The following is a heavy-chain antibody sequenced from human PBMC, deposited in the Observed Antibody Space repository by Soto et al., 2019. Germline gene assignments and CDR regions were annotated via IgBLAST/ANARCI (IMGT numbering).Heavy chain of an antibody. D-gene: IGHD3-22*01. V-gene: IGHV3-30-3*01. J-gene: IGHJ4*02. CDR3: ARDGNYYDSSGYYVLGYYFDY. CDR1: GFTFSSYA. Sequence: GGSLRLSCAASGFTFSSYAMHWVRQAPGKGLEWVAVISYDGSNKYYADSVKGRFTISRDNSKNTLYLQMNSLRAEDTAVYYCARDGNYYDSSGYYVLGYYFDYWRQGTLVTVSS. CDR2: ISYDGSNK.